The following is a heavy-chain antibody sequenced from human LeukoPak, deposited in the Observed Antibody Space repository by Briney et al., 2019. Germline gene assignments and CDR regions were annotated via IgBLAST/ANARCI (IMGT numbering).Heavy chain of an antibody. V-gene: IGHV1-18*01. CDR3: ARVGYCSGGSCYSYRFDY. CDR1: GYTFTSYG. J-gene: IGHJ4*02. Sequence: GASVKVSCKASGYTFTSYGISWVRQAPGQGLEWMGWISAYNGNANYAQKLQGRVTMTTDTSTSTAYMELRSLRSDDTVVYYCARVGYCSGGSCYSYRFDYWGQGTLVTVSS. D-gene: IGHD2-15*01. CDR2: ISAYNGNA.